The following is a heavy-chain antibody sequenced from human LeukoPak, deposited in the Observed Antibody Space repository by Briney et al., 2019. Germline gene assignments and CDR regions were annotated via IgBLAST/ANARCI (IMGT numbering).Heavy chain of an antibody. V-gene: IGHV3-48*02. CDR2: ITSSTYTI. Sequence: GGSLRLSCAASGITFSSYHMNWVRQAPGKGLEWVSYITSSTYTIPYADSVQGRFTISRDNAKNSLYLQMNSLRDEDTAVYYCARSTQRAFDIWGQGTVVTVSS. CDR3: ARSTQRAFDI. J-gene: IGHJ3*02. D-gene: IGHD2-2*01. CDR1: GITFSSYH.